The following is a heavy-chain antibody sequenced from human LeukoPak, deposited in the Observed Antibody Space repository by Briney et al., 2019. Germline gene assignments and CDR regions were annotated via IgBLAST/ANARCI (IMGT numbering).Heavy chain of an antibody. V-gene: IGHV3-21*01. CDR3: ARGNSTGRGAFDI. D-gene: IGHD6-19*01. CDR1: GFTFSSYS. Sequence: GGSLRLSCAASGFTFSSYSMNWVRQAPGKGLEWVSSISSSSSYIYYADSVKGRFTISRDNAKNSLYLQMNSLRAEDTAVYFCARGNSTGRGAFDIWGQGTMVTVSS. CDR2: ISSSSSYI. J-gene: IGHJ3*02.